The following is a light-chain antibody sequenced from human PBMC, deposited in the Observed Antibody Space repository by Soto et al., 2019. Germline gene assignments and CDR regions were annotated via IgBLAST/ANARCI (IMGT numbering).Light chain of an antibody. Sequence: QSALTQPASVSVSPGQSITISCTGTSSDVGGYNLVSWYQQHPGKAPKLIIFGNSERPSGVSDRFSGSKSGNTASLTISGVQAEDEADYHCCSYATSSFVVGSGTKLTVL. CDR3: CSYATSSFV. J-gene: IGLJ1*01. CDR1: SSDVGGYNL. V-gene: IGLV2-23*01. CDR2: GNS.